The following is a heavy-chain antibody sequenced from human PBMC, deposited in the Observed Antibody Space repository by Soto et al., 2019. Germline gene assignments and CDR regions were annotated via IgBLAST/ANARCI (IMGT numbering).Heavy chain of an antibody. CDR3: ARHGSGVSARPDSNYHYVMDV. J-gene: IGHJ6*02. CDR1: GYSFTSYW. CDR2: IYPGDSDT. D-gene: IGHD6-6*01. Sequence: GESLKISCKGSGYSFTSYWIGWVRQMPGKGLEWMGIIYPGDSDTRYSPSFQGQVTISADKSISTAYLQWSSLKASDTAMYYCARHGSGVSARPDSNYHYVMDVWAQGTTVTVSS. V-gene: IGHV5-51*01.